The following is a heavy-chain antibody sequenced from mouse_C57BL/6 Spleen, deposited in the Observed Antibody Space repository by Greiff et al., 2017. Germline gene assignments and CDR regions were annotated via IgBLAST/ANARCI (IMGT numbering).Heavy chain of an antibody. CDR1: GFNIKDYY. V-gene: IGHV14-2*01. CDR2: IDPDDGDT. J-gene: IGHJ4*01. Sequence: VQLQQSGAELVKPGASVKLSCTASGFNIKDYYMHWVKQRTEQGLEWIGRIDPDDGDTKYAPKFQGKATITADTSSNTAYLQLSSLTSEDTAVYYCAHYYGSSYDYYYAMDYWGQGTSVTVSS. D-gene: IGHD1-1*01. CDR3: AHYYGSSYDYYYAMDY.